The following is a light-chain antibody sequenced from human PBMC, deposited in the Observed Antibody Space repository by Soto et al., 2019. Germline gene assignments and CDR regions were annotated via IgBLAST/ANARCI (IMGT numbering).Light chain of an antibody. J-gene: IGKJ4*01. CDR3: MQRIEVPLT. V-gene: IGKV2-40*01. CDR1: QSLLDSDDGNTY. CDR2: TVS. Sequence: DIVMTQTPLSLTVTPGEPASISCRSSQSLLDSDDGNTYLDWYLQKPGQSPQLLIYTVSYRASGVPDRFSGSGSGTDFTLKISRVEAEDVGVYYCMQRIEVPLTFGVGTKVEI.